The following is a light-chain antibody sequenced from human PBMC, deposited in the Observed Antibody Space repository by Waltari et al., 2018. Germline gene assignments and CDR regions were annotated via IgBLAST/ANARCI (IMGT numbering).Light chain of an antibody. CDR2: SNH. J-gene: IGLJ1*01. CDR3: AAWDDSLNDFV. Sequence: QSVLTQPPSASGTPGQRVTISCSGSNSNLGSNTVSWYQQLPGTAPKPLVYSNHQRPVGVPARFSGSKSRAKASLAISGLQSEDEADYYCAAWDDSLNDFVFGAGTKVTVL. CDR1: NSNLGSNT. V-gene: IGLV1-44*01.